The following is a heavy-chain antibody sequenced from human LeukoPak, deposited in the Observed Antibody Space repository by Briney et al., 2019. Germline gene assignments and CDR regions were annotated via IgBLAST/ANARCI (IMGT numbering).Heavy chain of an antibody. D-gene: IGHD3-3*01. CDR1: GYTFTSYA. V-gene: IGHV7-4-1*02. J-gene: IGHJ5*02. Sequence: ASVTVSCTASGYTFTSYAMNWVRQAPGQGLEWMGWINTNTGNPTYAQGFTGRFVFSLDTSVSTAYLQISSLKAEDTAVYYCARRYDFWSGPGLDPWGQGTLVTVSS. CDR3: ARRYDFWSGPGLDP. CDR2: INTNTGNP.